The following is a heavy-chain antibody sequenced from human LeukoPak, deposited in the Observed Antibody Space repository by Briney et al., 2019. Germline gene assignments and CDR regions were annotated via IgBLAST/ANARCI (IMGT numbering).Heavy chain of an antibody. Sequence: GGSLRLSCAASGFTFDDYAMHWVRQAPGKGLEWVSGISWNSGSIGYADSVKGRFTISRDNAKNSLYLQMNSLRAEDTALYYCAKDILGSGGGHDAFDIWGQGTMVTVSS. V-gene: IGHV3-9*01. J-gene: IGHJ3*02. CDR3: AKDILGSGGGHDAFDI. D-gene: IGHD1-26*01. CDR1: GFTFDDYA. CDR2: ISWNSGSI.